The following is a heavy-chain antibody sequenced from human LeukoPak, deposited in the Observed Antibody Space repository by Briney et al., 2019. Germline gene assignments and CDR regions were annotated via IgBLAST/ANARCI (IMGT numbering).Heavy chain of an antibody. D-gene: IGHD3-10*01. CDR2: INHSGST. CDR3: ARGRQEYYFDY. CDR1: GGSFSGYY. J-gene: IGHJ4*02. Sequence: SETLSLTCAVYGGSFSGYYWSWIRQPPGNGLEWIGEINHSGSTNYNPSLKSRVTISVDTSKNQFSLKLSSVTAADTAVYYCARGRQEYYFDYWGQGTLVTVSS. V-gene: IGHV4-34*01.